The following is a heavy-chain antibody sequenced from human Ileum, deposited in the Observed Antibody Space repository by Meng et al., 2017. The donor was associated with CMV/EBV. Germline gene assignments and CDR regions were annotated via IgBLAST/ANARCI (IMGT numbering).Heavy chain of an antibody. Sequence: ASVNVSCKASGYTFTSYYMHWVRQAPGQGLEWMGWMNPNRGNTGYAQKFQGRVTMTRNTSISTAYTELSSLRSEDTAVYYCAISRGTLYYNGMDVWGQGTTVTVSS. CDR1: GYTFTSYY. CDR2: MNPNRGNT. CDR3: AISRGTLYYNGMDV. J-gene: IGHJ6*02. D-gene: IGHD1-1*01. V-gene: IGHV1-8*02.